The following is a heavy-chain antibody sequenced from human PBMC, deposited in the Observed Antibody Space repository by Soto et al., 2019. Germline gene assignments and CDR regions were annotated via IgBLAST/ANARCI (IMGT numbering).Heavy chain of an antibody. CDR2: TSNDGSDK. J-gene: IGHJ4*02. D-gene: IGHD2-15*01. Sequence: QVQLVESGGGVVQPGRSLRLSCAASGFTFNNYGMHWVRQAPGKGLEWVATTSNDGSDKYYADSVKGRFTISRDNAKNTLYLQMNSLRAEDTAVYYCVRTSLVVAAATREDYWGQGTLVTVSS. CDR1: GFTFNNYG. V-gene: IGHV3-30*03. CDR3: VRTSLVVAAATREDY.